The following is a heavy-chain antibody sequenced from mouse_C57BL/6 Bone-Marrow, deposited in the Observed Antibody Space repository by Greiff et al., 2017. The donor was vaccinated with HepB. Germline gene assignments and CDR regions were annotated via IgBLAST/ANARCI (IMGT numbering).Heavy chain of an antibody. CDR3: GDYFFAY. CDR2: IYPGDGDT. J-gene: IGHJ3*01. CDR1: GYAFSSSW. Sequence: QVQLQQSGPELVKPGASVKISCKASGYAFSSSWMNWVKQRPGEGLEWIGRIYPGDGDTNYNGKFKGKATLTADKSSSTAYMQLSSLTSEDSAVYFCGDYFFAYWGQGTLVTVSA. V-gene: IGHV1-82*01. D-gene: IGHD2-4*01.